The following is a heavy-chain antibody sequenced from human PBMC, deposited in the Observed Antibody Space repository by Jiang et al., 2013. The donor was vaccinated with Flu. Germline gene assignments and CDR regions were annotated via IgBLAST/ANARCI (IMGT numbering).Heavy chain of an antibody. V-gene: IGHV6-1*01. D-gene: IGHD3-9*01. J-gene: IGHJ4*02. CDR1: AA. CDR2: TYYRSKWYN. CDR3: ARDPMYYDILTGYYFAGDFDY. Sequence: AAWNWIRQSPSRGLEWLGRTYYRSKWYNDYAVSVKSRITINPDTSKNQFSLQLNSVTPEDTAVYYCARDPMYYDILTGYYFAGDFDYWGQGTLVTVSS.